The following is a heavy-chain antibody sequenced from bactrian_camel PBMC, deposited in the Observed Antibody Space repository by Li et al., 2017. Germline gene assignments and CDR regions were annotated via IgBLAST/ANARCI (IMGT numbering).Heavy chain of an antibody. D-gene: IGHD2*01. Sequence: VQLVESGGGSVQAGGSMRLSCATSGFALNTAFMSWIRQAPGQGLEWVSTIYSDGSKTYYSDSVKGRFTISGDNAKNTLYLQMDSLKPEDTAMYYCAASGGGYCATYHPSQIFRYWGQGTQVTVS. V-gene: IGHV3S6*01. CDR2: IYSDGSKT. J-gene: IGHJ6*01. CDR3: AASGGGYCATYHPSQIFRY. CDR1: GFALNTAF.